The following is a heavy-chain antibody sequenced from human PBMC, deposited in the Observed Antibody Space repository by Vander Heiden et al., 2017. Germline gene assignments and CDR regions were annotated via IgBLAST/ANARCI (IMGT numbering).Heavy chain of an antibody. V-gene: IGHV3-48*01. CDR1: GFTFSSYS. Sequence: EVQLVESGGGLVQPGGSLRLSCAASGFTFSSYSMSWVRQAPGKGLEWVSYISSSSSTIYYADSVKGRFTISRDNAKNSLYLQMNSLRAEDTAVYYCARDKVGATSAWNDAFDIWGQGTVVTVSS. J-gene: IGHJ3*02. CDR3: ARDKVGATSAWNDAFDI. D-gene: IGHD1-26*01. CDR2: ISSSSSTI.